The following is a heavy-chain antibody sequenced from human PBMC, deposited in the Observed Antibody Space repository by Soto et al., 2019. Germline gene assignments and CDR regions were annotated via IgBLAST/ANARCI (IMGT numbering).Heavy chain of an antibody. CDR3: AHRSIAAAGTLFDY. CDR1: GFSLSTSGVG. V-gene: IGHV2-5*02. Sequence: QITLKESGPTLVKPTQTLTLTCTFSGFSLSTSGVGVGWIRQPPGKALEWLALIYWDDDKRYSPSLKSRLTITKDTSKNQVVPTMTNMDPVDTATYYCAHRSIAAAGTLFDYWGQGTLVTVSS. D-gene: IGHD6-13*01. CDR2: IYWDDDK. J-gene: IGHJ4*02.